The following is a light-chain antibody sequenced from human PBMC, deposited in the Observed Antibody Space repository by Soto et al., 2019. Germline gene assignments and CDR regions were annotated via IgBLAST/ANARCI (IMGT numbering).Light chain of an antibody. J-gene: IGLJ2*01. CDR1: SSDVGAYDY. CDR2: EVT. Sequence: QSALTQPASVSGSPGQSITISCAGTSSDVGAYDYVAWYQQHPGKAPKLIIYEVTKRPSGVSYRFSGSKSGNTASLTISGLQTEDEADYFCSSCSKGPRDVVFGGGTKLTVL. CDR3: SSCSKGPRDVV. V-gene: IGLV2-14*01.